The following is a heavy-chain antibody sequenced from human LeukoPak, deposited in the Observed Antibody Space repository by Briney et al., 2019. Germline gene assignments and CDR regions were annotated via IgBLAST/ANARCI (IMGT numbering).Heavy chain of an antibody. D-gene: IGHD5-18*01. Sequence: PGESLKISCQGSGYSFNTYWVGWVRQMPGKGLEWMGIIYPADSDTRYGPSFQGQVTISADKSINTAYLQWRTLKASDSAIYYCARVLDVDTAVFHYYFDFWGQGTLVTVSS. CDR1: GYSFNTYW. J-gene: IGHJ4*02. CDR3: ARVLDVDTAVFHYYFDF. V-gene: IGHV5-51*03. CDR2: IYPADSDT.